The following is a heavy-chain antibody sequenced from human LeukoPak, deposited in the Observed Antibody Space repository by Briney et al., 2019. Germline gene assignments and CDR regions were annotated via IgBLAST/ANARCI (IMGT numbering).Heavy chain of an antibody. V-gene: IGHV3-23*01. Sequence: GGSLRLSCAASGFTFSSYAMSWVRQAPGKGLDWVSAISGSGGSTYYADSVKSRFTISRDNSKNTLYLQMNSLRAEDTAVYYCAKHNSVTHEPIDYWGQGTLVTVSS. CDR1: GFTFSSYA. D-gene: IGHD4-17*01. J-gene: IGHJ4*02. CDR2: ISGSGGST. CDR3: AKHNSVTHEPIDY.